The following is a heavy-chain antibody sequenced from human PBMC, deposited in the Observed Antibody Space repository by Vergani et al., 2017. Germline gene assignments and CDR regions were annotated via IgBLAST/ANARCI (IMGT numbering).Heavy chain of an antibody. CDR2: IYHSGST. CDR1: GGSISSGGYS. Sequence: QLQLQESGSGLVKPSQTLSLTCAVSGGSISSGGYSWIWIRQPPGKGLEWIGYIYHSGSTYYNPSLKSRVTISVDRSKNQFSLKLSSVTAADTAVYYCARGYCSSTSCFNWFDPWGQGTLVTVSS. J-gene: IGHJ5*02. D-gene: IGHD2-2*01. V-gene: IGHV4-30-2*01. CDR3: ARGYCSSTSCFNWFDP.